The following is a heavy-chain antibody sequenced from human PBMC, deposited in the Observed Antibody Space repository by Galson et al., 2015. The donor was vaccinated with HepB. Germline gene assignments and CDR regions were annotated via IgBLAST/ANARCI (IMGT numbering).Heavy chain of an antibody. CDR3: ARDRGTIAALDY. CDR2: ISYDGSYK. D-gene: IGHD6-13*01. J-gene: IGHJ4*02. CDR1: GFTFSSYG. V-gene: IGHV3-30*03. Sequence: SLRLSCAASGFTFSSYGMHWVRQAPGKGLEWVAVISYDGSYKYYADSVKGRFTISRDNSKNILYLQMNSLRADDTAVYYCARDRGTIAALDYWGQGTLVTVSS.